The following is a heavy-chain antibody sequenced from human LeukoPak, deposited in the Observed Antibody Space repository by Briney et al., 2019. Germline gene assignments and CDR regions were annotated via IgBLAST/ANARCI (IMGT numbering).Heavy chain of an antibody. Sequence: ASVKVSCKASGYTFTGYYMHWVRQAPGQGLEWMGWISPNSGGTNYAQKFQGRVTMTRDTSISTAYMELSRLRSDDTAVYYCARVAMRGYYIDHDAFDIWGQGTMVTVSS. D-gene: IGHD3-22*01. V-gene: IGHV1-2*02. J-gene: IGHJ3*02. CDR2: ISPNSGGT. CDR3: ARVAMRGYYIDHDAFDI. CDR1: GYTFTGYY.